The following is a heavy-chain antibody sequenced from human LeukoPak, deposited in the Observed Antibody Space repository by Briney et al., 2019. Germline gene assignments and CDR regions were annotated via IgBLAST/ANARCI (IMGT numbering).Heavy chain of an antibody. J-gene: IGHJ4*02. D-gene: IGHD3-10*01. CDR1: GFTFSSYA. V-gene: IGHV3-30-3*01. CDR2: ISYDGSNK. CDR3: ARDKGYYGSGENDY. Sequence: PGGSLRLSCAASGFTFSSYAMHWVRQAPGKGLEWVAVISYDGSNKYYADSVKGRFTISRDNSKNTLYLQMNSLRAEDTAVYYCARDKGYYGSGENDYWGQGTLVTVSS.